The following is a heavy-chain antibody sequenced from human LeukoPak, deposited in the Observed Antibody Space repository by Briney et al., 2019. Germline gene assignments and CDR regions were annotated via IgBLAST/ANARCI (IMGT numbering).Heavy chain of an antibody. Sequence: PSETLSLTCSVSGGSISRSSYYWGWIRQPPGKGLEWIGSLYNTETTYYNPSLQSRVTISVDTSKNQLSLKLSSVTAADTAVYYCARVGGYCSSTSCYRRNNWNYVPFDYWGQGTLVTVSS. J-gene: IGHJ4*02. CDR2: LYNTETT. CDR1: GGSISRSSYY. CDR3: ARVGGYCSSTSCYRRNNWNYVPFDY. V-gene: IGHV4-39*01. D-gene: IGHD2-2*01.